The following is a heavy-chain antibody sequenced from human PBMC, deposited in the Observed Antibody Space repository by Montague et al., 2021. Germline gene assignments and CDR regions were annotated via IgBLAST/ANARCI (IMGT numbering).Heavy chain of an antibody. CDR2: LSNGGST. Sequence: SETLSLTCSLSGGSISSHYWNWIRQPAGKGLEWIGRLSNGGSTNSNPSLKGRVSMSVDTSKNQFSLKLSSVTAADTAVYFCARDTVGASGYFYYYYMDVWGRGTTVTVSS. J-gene: IGHJ6*03. CDR1: GGSISSHY. D-gene: IGHD1-26*01. V-gene: IGHV4-4*07. CDR3: ARDTVGASGYFYYYYMDV.